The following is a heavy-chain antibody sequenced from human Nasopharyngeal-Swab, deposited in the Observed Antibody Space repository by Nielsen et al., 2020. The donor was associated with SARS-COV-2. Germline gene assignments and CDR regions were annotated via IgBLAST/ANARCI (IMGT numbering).Heavy chain of an antibody. D-gene: IGHD1-20*01. CDR2: IHYSGHT. CDR3: ARESAGNHKNNFFDP. J-gene: IGHJ5*02. Sequence: SETRSLTCSVSGGSISTYYYSWIRKPQGKGLEGIGFIHYSGHTKSHPSLNSRVTISMDTSKNQLSLRLTSVTAADTAVYYCARESAGNHKNNFFDPWGQGILVTVSS. CDR1: GGSISTYY. V-gene: IGHV4-59*01.